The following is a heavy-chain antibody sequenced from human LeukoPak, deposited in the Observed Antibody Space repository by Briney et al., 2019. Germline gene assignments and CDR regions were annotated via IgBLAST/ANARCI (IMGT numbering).Heavy chain of an antibody. V-gene: IGHV3-21*01. CDR3: ATDGEAAAVDY. D-gene: IGHD6-13*01. Sequence: GGSLRLSCAASGFTSSSYSVNWVRQAPGKGLEWVSSISSSSSYIYYADSVKGRFTISRDNAKNSLYLQMNSLRAEDTAVYYCATDGEAAAVDYWGQGTLVTVSS. J-gene: IGHJ4*02. CDR1: GFTSSSYS. CDR2: ISSSSSYI.